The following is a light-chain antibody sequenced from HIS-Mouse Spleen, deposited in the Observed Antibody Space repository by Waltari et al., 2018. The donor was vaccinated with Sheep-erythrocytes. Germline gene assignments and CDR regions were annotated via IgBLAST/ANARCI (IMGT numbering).Light chain of an antibody. CDR1: SSHVGGYNY. V-gene: IGLV2-11*01. Sequence: QSALTQPRPVSGSPGQSVTISCTGTSSHVGGYNYAYWYHQHPGKSPKLIVYDVSKRPSGVPYRFSGSKSGNTASLTISGLQAEDEADYYCCSYAGSYNHVFATGTKVTVL. CDR3: CSYAGSYNHV. J-gene: IGLJ1*01. CDR2: DVS.